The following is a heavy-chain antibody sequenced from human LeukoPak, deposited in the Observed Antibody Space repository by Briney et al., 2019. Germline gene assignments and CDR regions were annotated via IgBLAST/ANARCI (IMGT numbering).Heavy chain of an antibody. D-gene: IGHD3-16*02. CDR1: GYTFTGYY. CDR2: INPDTGDT. V-gene: IGHV1-2*02. Sequence: ASVKVSCKASGYTFTGYYIHWVRQAPGQGLEWMGWINPDTGDTKYAQKFQGRVTMTRDMSTSTVYMELSSLRSEDTAVYYCAREVLGELSYHDYWGQGTLVTVSS. J-gene: IGHJ4*02. CDR3: AREVLGELSYHDY.